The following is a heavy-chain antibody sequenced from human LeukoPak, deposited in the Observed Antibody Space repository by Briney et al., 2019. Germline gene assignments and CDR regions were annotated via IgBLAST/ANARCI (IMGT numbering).Heavy chain of an antibody. CDR1: GGSISSSSYY. D-gene: IGHD3-16*02. V-gene: IGHV4-39*07. J-gene: IGHJ3*02. Sequence: SETLSLTCTVSGGSISSSSYYWGWIRQPPGKGLEWIGSIYYSGSTYYNPSLKSRVTISVDRSKNQFSLKLSSVAAADTAVYYCARGREVGYLKRLDAFDIWGQGTMVTVSS. CDR2: IYYSGST. CDR3: ARGREVGYLKRLDAFDI.